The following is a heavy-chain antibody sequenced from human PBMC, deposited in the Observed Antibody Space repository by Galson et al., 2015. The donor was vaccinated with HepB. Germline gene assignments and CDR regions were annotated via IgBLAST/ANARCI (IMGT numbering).Heavy chain of an antibody. Sequence: SETLSLTCAVYGGSFSGYYWTWLRQPPGKGLERIGEINHTGTSKYNPSLKSRVTLSVATSKNQFSLKMTSMTAADTAKYYCARLENTSAYNTDWFGPEEADYFDYWGQGTPVSVSS. V-gene: IGHV4-34*01. J-gene: IGHJ4*02. D-gene: IGHD3-9*01. CDR3: ARLENTSAYNTDWFGPEEADYFDY. CDR1: GGSFSGYY. CDR2: INHTGTS.